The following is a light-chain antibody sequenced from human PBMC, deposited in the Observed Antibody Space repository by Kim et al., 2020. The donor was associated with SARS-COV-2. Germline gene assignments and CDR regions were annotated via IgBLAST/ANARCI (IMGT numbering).Light chain of an antibody. CDR2: GNT. CDR3: QSFDSGLSGPV. CDR1: SSNFGAGYD. J-gene: IGLJ3*02. V-gene: IGLV1-40*01. Sequence: QSVLTQPPSVSGAPGERVTISCTGSSSNFGAGYDVHWYQQLPGTAPKLLIFGNTKRPSGVPDRISGSKSGTSASLAITGLQAEDEADYYCQSFDSGLSGPVFGGGTKLTVL.